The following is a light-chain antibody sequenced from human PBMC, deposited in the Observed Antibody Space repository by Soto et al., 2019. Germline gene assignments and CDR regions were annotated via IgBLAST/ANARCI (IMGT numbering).Light chain of an antibody. V-gene: IGLV2-11*01. CDR1: SSDVGGYNY. Sequence: QSVLTQPRSVSGSPGQSVTISCTGTSSDVGGYNYVSWYQQHPGKAPKLMIYDVSKRPSGVPDHSSGSRSGNTASLTISGLQAEDEADYYCCSYAGSYTLIVFGTGTKVTGL. CDR3: CSYAGSYTLIV. CDR2: DVS. J-gene: IGLJ1*01.